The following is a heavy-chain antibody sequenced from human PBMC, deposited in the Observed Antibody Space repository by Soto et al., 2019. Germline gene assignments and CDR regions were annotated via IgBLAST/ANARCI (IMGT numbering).Heavy chain of an antibody. D-gene: IGHD3-10*01. Sequence: QVQLVESAGGVVQPGRSLRLSCAASGFTFSSYAMHWVRQATGKGLEWVAVISYDGSNKYYADSVKGRFTISRDNSKNTLYLQMNSLRAEDTAVDYCARDCRPSVTGMDYWCQGTLVTVSS. CDR2: ISYDGSNK. J-gene: IGHJ4*02. CDR3: ARDCRPSVTGMDY. V-gene: IGHV3-30-3*01. CDR1: GFTFSSYA.